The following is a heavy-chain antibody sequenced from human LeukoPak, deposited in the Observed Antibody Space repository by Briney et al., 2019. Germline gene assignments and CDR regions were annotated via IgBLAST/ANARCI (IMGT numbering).Heavy chain of an antibody. J-gene: IGHJ6*02. CDR2: IYYSGST. V-gene: IGHV4-39*01. Sequence: SETLSLTCTVSGSSISSSSYYWGWIRQPPGKGLEWIGSIYYSGSTYYNPSLKSRVTISVDTSKNQFSLKLSSVTAADTAVYYCARRSSTVVYYYYYGMDVWGQGTTVTVSS. CDR3: ARRSSTVVYYYYYGMDV. D-gene: IGHD2-15*01. CDR1: GSSISSSSYY.